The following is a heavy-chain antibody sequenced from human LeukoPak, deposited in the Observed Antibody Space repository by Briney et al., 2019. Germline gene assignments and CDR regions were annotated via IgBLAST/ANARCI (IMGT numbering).Heavy chain of an antibody. CDR3: VRDGSNWY. CDR1: GFTFTSYW. J-gene: IGHJ4*02. D-gene: IGHD6-13*01. V-gene: IGHV3-74*01. Sequence: GGSLRLSCAASGFTFTSYWLHWVRQAPGKGLVWVSRINSDGSRTNYADSVKGRFTISRDNAKNTLYLQMNSLRAEDTGVYYCVRDGSNWYWGQGTLVTVSS. CDR2: INSDGSRT.